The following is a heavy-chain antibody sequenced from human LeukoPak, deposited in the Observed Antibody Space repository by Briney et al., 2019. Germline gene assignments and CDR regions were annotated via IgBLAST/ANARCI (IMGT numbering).Heavy chain of an antibody. Sequence: PGGSLRLSCAASGFTFSSYWMSWVRQAPGKGLEWVANIKQDGSEKYYVDSVKGRFTISRDNAKNSLYLQMNSLRAEDTAVYYCARDRCSGGSCYRTSEDAFDIWGQGTMVTVSS. D-gene: IGHD2-15*01. CDR3: ARDRCSGGSCYRTSEDAFDI. J-gene: IGHJ3*02. CDR2: IKQDGSEK. CDR1: GFTFSSYW. V-gene: IGHV3-7*01.